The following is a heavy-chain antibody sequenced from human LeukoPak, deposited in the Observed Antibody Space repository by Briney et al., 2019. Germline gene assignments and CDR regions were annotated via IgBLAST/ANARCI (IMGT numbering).Heavy chain of an antibody. CDR3: ARGQKQQLVRRYYYMDV. V-gene: IGHV3-30*04. J-gene: IGHJ6*03. CDR1: GFTFSSYA. CDR2: ISYDGSNK. D-gene: IGHD6-13*01. Sequence: GRSLRLSCAASGFTFSSYAMHWVRQAPGKGLEGVAVISYDGSNKYYADSVKGRFTISRDNSKNTLYVQMNSLRAEDTAVYYCARGQKQQLVRRYYYMDVWGKGTTVTVSS.